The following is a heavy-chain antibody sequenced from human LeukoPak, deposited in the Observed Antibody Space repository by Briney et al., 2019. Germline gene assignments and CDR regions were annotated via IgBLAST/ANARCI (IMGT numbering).Heavy chain of an antibody. Sequence: GGSLRLSCAASGFTFSSDAMSWVRQAPGKGLEWVSAISGSGTSAYYADSVKGRFTISRDNSKNTLYLQMNSLRAEDTAVYYCAKYYSGSGTYYFAPFDYWGQGTLVTVSS. V-gene: IGHV3-23*01. CDR1: GFTFSSDA. D-gene: IGHD3-10*01. CDR3: AKYYSGSGTYYFAPFDY. J-gene: IGHJ4*02. CDR2: ISGSGTSA.